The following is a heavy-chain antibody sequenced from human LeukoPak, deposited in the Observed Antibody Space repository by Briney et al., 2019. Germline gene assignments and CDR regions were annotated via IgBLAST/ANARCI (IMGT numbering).Heavy chain of an antibody. CDR1: GFTVSSNY. D-gene: IGHD3-3*01. J-gene: IGHJ4*02. CDR3: ARSPWSGYSYYFGY. Sequence: GGSLRLSCAASGFTVSSNYMNWVRQAPGKGLEWVSVIYGGGSTYYADSVKGRFTISRDNSKNTLYLQMNSLRAEDTAVYYCARSPWSGYSYYFGYWGQGTLVTVSS. CDR2: IYGGGST. V-gene: IGHV3-53*01.